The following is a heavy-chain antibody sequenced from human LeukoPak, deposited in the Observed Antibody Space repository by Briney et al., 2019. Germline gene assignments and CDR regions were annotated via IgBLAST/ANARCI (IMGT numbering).Heavy chain of an antibody. Sequence: ASAKVSCKVSGYTFTDYYMHWVQQAPGKGLEWMGLVDPEDGETIYAEKFQGRVTITADTSTDTAYMELSSLRSEDTAVYYCAMSSNSAGYYYYMDVWGKGTTVTVSS. CDR2: VDPEDGET. CDR1: GYTFTDYY. CDR3: AMSSNSAGYYYYMDV. D-gene: IGHD6-25*01. J-gene: IGHJ6*03. V-gene: IGHV1-69-2*01.